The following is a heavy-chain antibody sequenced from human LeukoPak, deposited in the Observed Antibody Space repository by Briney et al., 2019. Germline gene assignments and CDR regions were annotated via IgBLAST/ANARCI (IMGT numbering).Heavy chain of an antibody. CDR3: ASFDRYT. D-gene: IGHD1-1*01. CDR1: GFTFSSYA. V-gene: IGHV3-48*01. Sequence: GGSLRLSCAASGFTFSSYAMSGFRQAPGKGLEWVSYIGTTGSTRYYADSVKGRFTISRDNAKNSLYLQMNSLRAEDTAVYYCASFDRYTWGQGTLVTVSS. J-gene: IGHJ5*02. CDR2: IGTTGSTR.